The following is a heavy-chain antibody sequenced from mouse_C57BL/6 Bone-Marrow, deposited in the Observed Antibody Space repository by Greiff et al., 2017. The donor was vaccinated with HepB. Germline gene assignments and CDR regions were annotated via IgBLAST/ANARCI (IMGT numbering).Heavy chain of an antibody. CDR2: IYPGDGDT. D-gene: IGHD2-3*01. V-gene: IGHV1-80*01. CDR1: GYAFSSYW. J-gene: IGHJ3*01. CDR3: ARDDGYYSAY. Sequence: VQGVESGAELVKPGASVKISCKASGYAFSSYWMNWVKQRPGKGLEWIGQIYPGDGDTNYNGKFKGKATLTADKSSSTAYMQLSSLTSEDSAVYFCARDDGYYSAYWGQGTLVTVSA.